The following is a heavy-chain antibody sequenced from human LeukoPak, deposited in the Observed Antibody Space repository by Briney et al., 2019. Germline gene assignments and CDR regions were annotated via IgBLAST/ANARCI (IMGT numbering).Heavy chain of an antibody. J-gene: IGHJ4*02. CDR2: LSGSGKYT. Sequence: GGSLRLSCAASGLTFSSHVMSWVRQAPGRGLEWVSSLSGSGKYTFYADSVKGRFTISRDNSRNELFLQMNSLTSGDAAEYYCAKSRATGTYPGRFDYWGLGILVTVSS. CDR1: GLTFSSHV. D-gene: IGHD3-10*01. CDR3: AKSRATGTYPGRFDY. V-gene: IGHV3-23*01.